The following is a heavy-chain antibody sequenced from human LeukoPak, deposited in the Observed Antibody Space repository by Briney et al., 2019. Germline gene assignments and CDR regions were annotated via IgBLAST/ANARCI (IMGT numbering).Heavy chain of an antibody. CDR3: ARARGYGDSGWFDP. CDR1: GGTFSSYA. D-gene: IGHD4-17*01. CDR2: IIPIFGTA. V-gene: IGHV1-69*13. J-gene: IGHJ5*02. Sequence: GASVKVSCKASGGTFSSYAISWVRQAPGQGLEWMGGIIPIFGTANYAQKFQGRVTITADESTSTAYMELSSLRSEDTAVYCCARARGYGDSGWFDPWGQGTLVTVSS.